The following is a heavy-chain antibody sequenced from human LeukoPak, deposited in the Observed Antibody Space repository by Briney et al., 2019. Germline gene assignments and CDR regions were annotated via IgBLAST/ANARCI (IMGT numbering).Heavy chain of an antibody. CDR2: IYYSGST. V-gene: IGHV4-34*01. Sequence: PSETLSLTCAVYGGSFSGYYWSWIRQPPGKGLEWIGSIYYSGSTYYNPSLKSRVTISVDTSKNQFSLKLSSVTAADTAVYYCARVSGSYLPFDYWGQGTLVTVSS. CDR1: GGSFSGYY. CDR3: ARVSGSYLPFDY. J-gene: IGHJ4*02. D-gene: IGHD1-26*01.